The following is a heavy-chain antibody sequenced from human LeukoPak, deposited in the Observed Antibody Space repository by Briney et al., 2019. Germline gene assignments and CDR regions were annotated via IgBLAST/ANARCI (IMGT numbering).Heavy chain of an antibody. Sequence: AASVKVSCKVSGYTLTELSMHWVRQAPGKGLERMGGFDPEDGETIYAQKFQGRVTMTEDTSTDTAYMELSSLRSEDTAVYYCATWGYYDSSGYHTLGAFDIWGQGTMVTVSS. CDR2: FDPEDGET. CDR1: GYTLTELS. D-gene: IGHD3-22*01. CDR3: ATWGYYDSSGYHTLGAFDI. V-gene: IGHV1-24*01. J-gene: IGHJ3*02.